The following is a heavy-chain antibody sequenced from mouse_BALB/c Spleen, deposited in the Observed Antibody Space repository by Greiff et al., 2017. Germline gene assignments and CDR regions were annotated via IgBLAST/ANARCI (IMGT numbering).Heavy chain of an antibody. CDR2: INPYNDGT. Sequence: VQLKESGPELVKPGASVKMSCKASGYTFTSYVMHWVKQKPGQGLEWIGYINPYNDGTKYNEKFKGKATLTSDKSSSTAYMELSSLTSEDSAVYYCAGGGNYWYFDVWGAGTTVTVSS. V-gene: IGHV1-14*01. CDR3: AGGGNYWYFDV. D-gene: IGHD1-1*02. J-gene: IGHJ1*01. CDR1: GYTFTSYV.